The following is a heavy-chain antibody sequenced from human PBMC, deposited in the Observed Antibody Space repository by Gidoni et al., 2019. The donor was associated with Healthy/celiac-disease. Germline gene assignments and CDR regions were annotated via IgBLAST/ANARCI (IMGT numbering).Heavy chain of an antibody. J-gene: IGHJ4*02. CDR3: ARSRGSSTDY. CDR2: IETSGST. Sequence: QVQLQESGPGLLKPSQTLSLNCTVSVGSISSASYYGSWIRQPAGRGLKWIGRIETSGSTNYNPSLKSRVTISVDASKDQFSLKLNSVTAADTAVYYCARSRGSSTDYWGQGTLVTVSS. CDR1: VGSISSASYY. V-gene: IGHV4-61*02. D-gene: IGHD6-6*01.